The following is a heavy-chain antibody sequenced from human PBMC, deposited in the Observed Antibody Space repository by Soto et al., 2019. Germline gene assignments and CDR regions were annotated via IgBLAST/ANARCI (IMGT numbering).Heavy chain of an antibody. CDR3: ARGFDDFWSGYSDY. V-gene: IGHV3-33*01. D-gene: IGHD3-3*01. CDR1: GFTFSSYG. J-gene: IGHJ4*02. Sequence: QVQLVESGGGVVQPGRSLRLSCAASGFTFSSYGMHWVRQAPGKGLEWVAVIWYDGSNKYYADSVKGRFTISRDNSKNTLYLHMNSLRAEDTAVYYCARGFDDFWSGYSDYWGQGTLVTVSS. CDR2: IWYDGSNK.